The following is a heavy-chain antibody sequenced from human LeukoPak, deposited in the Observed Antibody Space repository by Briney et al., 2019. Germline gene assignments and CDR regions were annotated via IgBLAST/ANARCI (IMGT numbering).Heavy chain of an antibody. CDR2: ISYDGTTK. V-gene: IGHV3-30*04. J-gene: IGHJ4*02. CDR1: GFTFTNYP. Sequence: PGGSLRLSCAASGFTFTNYPVHWVRQAPGKGLEWVTVISYDGTTKYYADSVKGRFTISRDNSKNTLYLQMNSLRAEDTAVYYCARSTRAAAGRTPFDYWGQGTLVTVSS. CDR3: ARSTRAAAGRTPFDY. D-gene: IGHD6-13*01.